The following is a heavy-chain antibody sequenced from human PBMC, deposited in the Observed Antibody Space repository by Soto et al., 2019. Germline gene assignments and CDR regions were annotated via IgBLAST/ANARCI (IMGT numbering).Heavy chain of an antibody. V-gene: IGHV1-46*03. Sequence: ASVKVSCKASGYTFTSYYMHWVRQAPGQGLEWVGIINPSGGSTSYAQKFQGRVTMTRDTSTSTVYMELSSLRSEDTAVYYCASDGPYYYGSGSASPWMNWFDPWGQGTLVTVSS. D-gene: IGHD3-10*01. J-gene: IGHJ5*02. CDR3: ASDGPYYYGSGSASPWMNWFDP. CDR1: GYTFTSYY. CDR2: INPSGGST.